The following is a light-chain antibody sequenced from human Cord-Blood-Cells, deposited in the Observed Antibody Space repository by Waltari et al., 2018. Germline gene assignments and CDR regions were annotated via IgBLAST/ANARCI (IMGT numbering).Light chain of an antibody. CDR1: HSLLHSNGYNY. CDR2: LGS. V-gene: IGKV2-28*01. J-gene: IGKJ1*01. Sequence: DIVMTQSPLSLTVTPGEPASISCRFSHSLLHSNGYNYLDWYLQKPGQSPQLLIYLGSIRASGVPDRFSGRGSGTDFTLKISIVEAEDVGVYYFMQALQTPRTFGQGTKVEIK. CDR3: MQALQTPRT.